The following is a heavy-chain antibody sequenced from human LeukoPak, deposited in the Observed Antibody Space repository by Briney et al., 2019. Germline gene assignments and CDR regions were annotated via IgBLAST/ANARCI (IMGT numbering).Heavy chain of an antibody. CDR1: GGSISSYY. D-gene: IGHD3-22*01. CDR2: IYTSGST. CDR3: ARDVYYYDSSGYSDY. Sequence: SETLSLTCTVSGGSISSYYWSWIRQPAGKGLECIGRIYTSGSTNYNPSLKSRVTMSVDTSKNQFSLKLSSVTAADKAIYYCARDVYYYDSSGYSDYWGQGTLVTVSS. V-gene: IGHV4-4*07. J-gene: IGHJ4*02.